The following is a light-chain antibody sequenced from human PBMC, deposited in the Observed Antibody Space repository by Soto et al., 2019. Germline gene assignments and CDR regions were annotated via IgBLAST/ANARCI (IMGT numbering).Light chain of an antibody. CDR3: QSANNTIWV. Sequence: SYELTQPPSVSVSPGQTARITCSGDALAKKYAYWYQQKPGQAPVLVMYKDTERPSGIPERFSGSTSGTTVTLTISGVQADDEAAYYCQSANNTIWVFGGGTQLTVL. CDR2: KDT. CDR1: ALAKKY. J-gene: IGLJ3*02. V-gene: IGLV3-25*02.